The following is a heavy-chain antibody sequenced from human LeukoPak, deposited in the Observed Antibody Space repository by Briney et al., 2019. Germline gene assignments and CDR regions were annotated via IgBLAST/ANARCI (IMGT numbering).Heavy chain of an antibody. Sequence: SETLSLTCTVSGGSVSGYYWSLIRQPAGKGLEWIGRIYSSGITTYSPSLKSRVTMSVDTSKNQLSLKLTSVTATDTAVYYCVRDSGSGSNRYMDVWGKGTTVTVSS. CDR2: IYSSGIT. CDR1: GGSVSGYY. D-gene: IGHD3-10*01. CDR3: VRDSGSGSNRYMDV. V-gene: IGHV4-4*07. J-gene: IGHJ6*03.